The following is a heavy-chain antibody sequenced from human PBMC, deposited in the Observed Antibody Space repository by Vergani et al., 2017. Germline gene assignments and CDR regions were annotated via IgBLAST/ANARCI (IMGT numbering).Heavy chain of an antibody. V-gene: IGHV5-51*01. CDR2: IYPGDSDT. Sequence: EVQLVPSGAEVKKPGESLKISCKGSGYSFTSYWIGWVRQMPGKGLEWMGIIYPGDSDTRYSPSFQGQVTISADKSISTAYLQWSSLKASDTAMYYCARQLTVGYYGSGSYDYWGQGTLVTVSS. CDR1: GYSFTSYW. J-gene: IGHJ4*02. D-gene: IGHD3-10*01. CDR3: ARQLTVGYYGSGSYDY.